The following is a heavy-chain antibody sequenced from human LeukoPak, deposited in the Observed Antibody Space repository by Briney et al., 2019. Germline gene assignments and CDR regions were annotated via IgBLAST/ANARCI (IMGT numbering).Heavy chain of an antibody. J-gene: IGHJ4*02. CDR1: GYTFTGYY. V-gene: IGHV1-2*02. CDR3: ARVGIGGLLSARIDY. D-gene: IGHD1-26*01. Sequence: ASVKVSCKASGYTFTGYYMHWVRQAPGQGLEWMGWINPNSGGTNYAQKFQGRVTMTRDTSISTAYMELSRLRSDDTAVYYCARVGIGGLLSARIDYWGQGTLVTVSS. CDR2: INPNSGGT.